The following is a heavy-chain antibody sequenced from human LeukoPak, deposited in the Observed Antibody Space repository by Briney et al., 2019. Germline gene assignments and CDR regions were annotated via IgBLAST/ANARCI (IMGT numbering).Heavy chain of an antibody. Sequence: SETLSLTCTVSGGSISSYYWSWIRQPPGKGLEWIGEINHSGSTNYNPSLKSRVTISVDTSKNQFSLKLSSVTAADTAVYYCARGPKDYDILTGPDDYWGQGTLVTVSS. CDR3: ARGPKDYDILTGPDDY. CDR2: INHSGST. D-gene: IGHD3-9*01. CDR1: GGSISSYY. V-gene: IGHV4-34*01. J-gene: IGHJ4*02.